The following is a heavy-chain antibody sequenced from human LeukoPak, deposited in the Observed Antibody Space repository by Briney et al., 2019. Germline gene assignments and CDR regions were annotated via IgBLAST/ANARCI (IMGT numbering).Heavy chain of an antibody. CDR1: GYTFTSYG. CDR2: ISAYNGNT. D-gene: IGHD3-10*01. J-gene: IGHJ6*04. V-gene: IGHV1-18*01. Sequence: GASVKVSCKASGYTFTSYGISWVRQAPGQGLEWMGWISAYNGNTNYAQKLQGRVTMTTDTSTSTAYMELRSLRSDDTAVYYCAISLITMFREAPFYSYSVMKVGAKRPRFTVS. CDR3: AISLITMFREAPFYSYSVMKV.